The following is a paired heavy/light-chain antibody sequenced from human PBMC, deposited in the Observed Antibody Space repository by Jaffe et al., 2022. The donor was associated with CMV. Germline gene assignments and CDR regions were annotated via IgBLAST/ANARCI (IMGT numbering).Heavy chain of an antibody. CDR2: LYSGGAT. CDR3: ATPLNARDAFDV. J-gene: IGHJ3*01. Sequence: EVQLVESGGGLIQPGGSVRLSCEGSEFRLNINYLNWVRQAPGKGLEWVAVLYSGGATYYADFVKGRFTLSRDDSKNTVYLQMNSLGAEDTAVYYCATPLNARDAFDVWGQGTVVTVSS. V-gene: IGHV3-66*01. D-gene: IGHD3-10*01. CDR1: EFRLNINY.
Light chain of an antibody. CDR1: NIGTKS. CDR2: YDR. V-gene: IGLV3-21*01. Sequence: SYVVTQPPSVSVAPGETARITCGGNNIGTKSVHWYQKRPGQSPVLVIYYDRDRPSGIPDRFSGSNSGNTATLTITRVEAGDEADYYCQLWDTSSDHPGVFGGGTKVTVL. CDR3: QLWDTSSDHPGV. J-gene: IGLJ3*02.